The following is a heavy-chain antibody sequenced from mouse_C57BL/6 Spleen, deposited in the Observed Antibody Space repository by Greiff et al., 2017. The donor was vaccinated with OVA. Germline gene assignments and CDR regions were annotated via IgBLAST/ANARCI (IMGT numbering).Heavy chain of an antibody. Sequence: EVKLMESGGGLVQSGRSLRLSCATSGFTFSDFYMEWVRQAPGKGLEWIAASRNKANDYTTEYSASVKGRFIVSRDTSQSILYLQMNALRAEDTAIYYCARDVIYYDYGYFDVWGTGTTVTVSS. J-gene: IGHJ1*03. CDR3: ARDVIYYDYGYFDV. V-gene: IGHV7-1*01. D-gene: IGHD2-4*01. CDR1: GFTFSDFY. CDR2: SRNKANDYTT.